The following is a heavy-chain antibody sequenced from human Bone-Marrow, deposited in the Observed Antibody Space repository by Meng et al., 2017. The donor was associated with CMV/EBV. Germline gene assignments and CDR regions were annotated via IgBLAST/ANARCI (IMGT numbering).Heavy chain of an antibody. CDR2: INHCGRT. CDR3: ARGLRDVDTAYNYYYYGMDV. V-gene: IGHV4-34*01. Sequence: SETLSLTCAVYGGSFSGNYWSWIRQPPGKGLEWIGEINHCGRTNYNLSLKSRVTISVDTSKNQFSLKLSSVTAADTAVYYCARGLRDVDTAYNYYYYGMDVWGQGTTVTVSS. J-gene: IGHJ6*02. CDR1: GGSFSGNY. D-gene: IGHD5-18*01.